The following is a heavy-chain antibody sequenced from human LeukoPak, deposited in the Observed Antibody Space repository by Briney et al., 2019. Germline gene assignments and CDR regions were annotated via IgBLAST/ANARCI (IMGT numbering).Heavy chain of an antibody. CDR1: GYTFLTYA. V-gene: IGHV1-18*01. CDR2: INAGNGNT. CDR3: ARVSSSGWHLDY. J-gene: IGHJ4*02. Sequence: ASVKVSCKASGYTFLTYAMYRVRQAPGERLEWVGWINAGNGNTNYAQKLQGRVTMTTDTSTSTAYMELRSLRSDDTAVYYCARVSSSGWHLDYWGQGTLVTVSS. D-gene: IGHD6-19*01.